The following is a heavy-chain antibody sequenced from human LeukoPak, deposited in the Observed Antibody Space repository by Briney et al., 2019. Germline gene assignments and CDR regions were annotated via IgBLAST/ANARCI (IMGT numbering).Heavy chain of an antibody. CDR2: IWYDGRNK. CDR1: GFTFSSYG. J-gene: IGHJ4*02. Sequence: GRSLRLSCAASGFTFSSYGMHWVRQAPGKGLEWVAVIWYDGRNKYYADSVKGRFTISRDNSKNTLYLQMNSLRAEDTAVYYCALVVYYYGSGSYSPFDYWGQGTLVTVSS. CDR3: ALVVYYYGSGSYSPFDY. D-gene: IGHD3-10*01. V-gene: IGHV3-33*01.